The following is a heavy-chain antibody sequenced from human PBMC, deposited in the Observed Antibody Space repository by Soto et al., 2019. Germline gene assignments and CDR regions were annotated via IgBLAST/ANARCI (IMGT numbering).Heavy chain of an antibody. J-gene: IGHJ4*02. CDR2: MNPNSGNT. V-gene: IGHV1-8*02. Sequence: ASVKVSCKASGYTFTSYGISWVRQAPGQGLEWMGWMNPNSGNTGYAQKLQGRVTMTRNTSISTAYMELSSLRSEDTAVYYCARLDEQWLSKQVDDYWGQGTLVTVSS. CDR1: GYTFTSYG. D-gene: IGHD6-19*01. CDR3: ARLDEQWLSKQVDDY.